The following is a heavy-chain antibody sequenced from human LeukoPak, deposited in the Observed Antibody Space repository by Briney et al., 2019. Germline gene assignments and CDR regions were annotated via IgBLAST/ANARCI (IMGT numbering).Heavy chain of an antibody. D-gene: IGHD6-13*01. CDR3: ARGVWGIAAAGTQYYSYGMDV. Sequence: SSETLSLTCTVSGGSISNYYWSWIRQPPGKGLEWIGYIFYSGSTNYNTSLESRVTISVDTPKNQFSLKLSCVSTADAAVSYCARGVWGIAAAGTQYYSYGMDVWGQGGTVTV. CDR1: GGSISNYY. J-gene: IGHJ6*02. CDR2: IFYSGST. V-gene: IGHV4-59*01.